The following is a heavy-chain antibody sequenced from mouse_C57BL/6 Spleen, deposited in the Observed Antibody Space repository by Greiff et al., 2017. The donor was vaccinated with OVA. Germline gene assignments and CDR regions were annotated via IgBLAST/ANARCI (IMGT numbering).Heavy chain of an antibody. CDR2: IDPSDSYT. V-gene: IGHV1-59*01. Sequence: QVQLKQPGAELVRPGTSVKLSCKASGYTFTSYWMHWVKQRPGQGLEWIGVIDPSDSYTNYNQKFKGKATLTVDTSSSTAYMQLSSLTSEDSAVYYCAPYGNYDAMDYWGQGTSVTVSS. CDR3: APYGNYDAMDY. J-gene: IGHJ4*01. D-gene: IGHD2-1*01. CDR1: GYTFTSYW.